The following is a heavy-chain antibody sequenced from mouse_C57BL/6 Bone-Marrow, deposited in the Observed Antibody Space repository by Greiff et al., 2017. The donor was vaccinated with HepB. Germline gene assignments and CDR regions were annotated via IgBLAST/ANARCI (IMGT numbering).Heavy chain of an antibody. CDR3: ARTFHYYGSSYWYFGV. Sequence: QVQLQQPGAELVKPGASVKLSCKASGYTFTSYWMHWVKQRPGQGLEWIGMIHPNSGSTNYNEKFKSKATLTVDKSSSTAYMQLSSLTSEDSAVYYCARTFHYYGSSYWYFGVWGTGTTVTVSS. J-gene: IGHJ1*03. CDR1: GYTFTSYW. V-gene: IGHV1-64*01. D-gene: IGHD1-1*01. CDR2: IHPNSGST.